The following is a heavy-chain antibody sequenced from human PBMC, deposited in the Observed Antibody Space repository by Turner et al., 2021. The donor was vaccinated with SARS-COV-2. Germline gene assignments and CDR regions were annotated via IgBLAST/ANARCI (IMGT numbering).Heavy chain of an antibody. D-gene: IGHD2-21*02. Sequence: QVQLVQSGAEVKKPGASVKVSCKVSGYTLTELSMHWVRQAPGKGLGWMGGFDPEDAETIYAQKFQGRVTMTEDTSADTAYMELSSLRSEDTAVYYCATGYAYCGGDCSIDYWGQGTLVTVSS. CDR2: FDPEDAET. CDR1: GYTLTELS. CDR3: ATGYAYCGGDCSIDY. J-gene: IGHJ4*02. V-gene: IGHV1-24*01.